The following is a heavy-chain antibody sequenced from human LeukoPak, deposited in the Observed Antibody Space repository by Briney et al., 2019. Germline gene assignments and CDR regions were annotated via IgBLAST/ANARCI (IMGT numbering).Heavy chain of an antibody. Sequence: SETLSLTCTVSVGSISSYYWSWIRQPPGEGLEWIGYIYYSGSTNYNPSLKSRVTISVDTSKNQYSLKLTSVTAAATAVYYCASGAGIAVAGWFDPWGQGTLVTVSS. J-gene: IGHJ5*02. CDR1: VGSISSYY. CDR2: IYYSGST. D-gene: IGHD6-19*01. V-gene: IGHV4-59*01. CDR3: ASGAGIAVAGWFDP.